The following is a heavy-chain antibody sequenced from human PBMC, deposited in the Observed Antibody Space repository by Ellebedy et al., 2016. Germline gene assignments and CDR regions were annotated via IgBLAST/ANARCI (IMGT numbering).Heavy chain of an antibody. J-gene: IGHJ4*02. Sequence: GGSLRLSXRASGLTFGDYRMSWVRQAPGKGLEWVANIKHDGSERSYAVSVEGRFAISRDNAGTSLYLQMNSLKVEDTATYYCAPLAVTTKFDFWGQGELVTVSS. V-gene: IGHV3-7*01. CDR3: APLAVTTKFDF. CDR1: GLTFGDYR. D-gene: IGHD4-17*01. CDR2: IKHDGSER.